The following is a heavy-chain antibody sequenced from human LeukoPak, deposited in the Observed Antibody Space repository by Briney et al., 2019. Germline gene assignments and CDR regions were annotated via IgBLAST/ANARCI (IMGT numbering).Heavy chain of an antibody. Sequence: ASVKVSCKASGYTFTSYGISWVRQAPGQGLEWMGWISAYNGNTNYAQKLQGRVTMTTDTSTSTAYMELRSLRSDDTAVYYCARGSHGAYRSGAIDYWGQGTLVTVSS. CDR1: GYTFTSYG. D-gene: IGHD6-19*01. J-gene: IGHJ4*02. V-gene: IGHV1-18*01. CDR3: ARGSHGAYRSGAIDY. CDR2: ISAYNGNT.